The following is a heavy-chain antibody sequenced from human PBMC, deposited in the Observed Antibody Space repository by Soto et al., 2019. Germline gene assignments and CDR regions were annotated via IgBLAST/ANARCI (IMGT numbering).Heavy chain of an antibody. CDR1: GCTFSSYG. CDR2: ISYDGSNK. D-gene: IGHD3-3*01. CDR3: AKDLFKVFGGVTRRSFYYYGMDV. V-gene: IGHV3-30*18. Sequence: AGSLRLCCAASGCTFSSYGMHWVRQAPGEGLEWVAVISYDGSNKYYAASVKGRFTISRDNSKNTLYRQMNSLRAEDTAVYYCAKDLFKVFGGVTRRSFYYYGMDVWGQGTTVTVSS. J-gene: IGHJ6*02.